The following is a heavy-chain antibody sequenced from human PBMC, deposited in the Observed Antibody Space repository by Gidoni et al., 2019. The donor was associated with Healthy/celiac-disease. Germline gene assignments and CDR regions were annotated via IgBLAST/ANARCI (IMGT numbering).Heavy chain of an antibody. CDR2: IYTSGST. D-gene: IGHD6-13*01. Sequence: QVQLQESGPGLVKPSETLSLTCTVSGGSISSYYWSWIRQPAGKGLEWIGRIYTSGSTNYNPSLKSRVTMSVDTSKNQFSLKLSSVTAADTAVYYCARDLSPAAGTRDGSNWFDPWGQGTLVTVSS. CDR1: GGSISSYY. J-gene: IGHJ5*02. CDR3: ARDLSPAAGTRDGSNWFDP. V-gene: IGHV4-4*07.